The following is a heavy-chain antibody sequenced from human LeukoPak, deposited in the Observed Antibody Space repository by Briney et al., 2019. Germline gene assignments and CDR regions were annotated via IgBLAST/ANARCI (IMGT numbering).Heavy chain of an antibody. CDR1: GYTFTSYD. CDR3: ARDLEGAAARWDAFDI. D-gene: IGHD6-13*01. V-gene: IGHV1-8*01. CDR2: MNPNSGNT. J-gene: IGHJ3*02. Sequence: GASVKVSCKASGYTFTSYDINWVRQATGQGLEWMGWMNPNSGNTGYAQKFQGRVTMTRDTSTSTVYMELSSLRSEDTAVYYCARDLEGAAARWDAFDIWGQGTMVTVSS.